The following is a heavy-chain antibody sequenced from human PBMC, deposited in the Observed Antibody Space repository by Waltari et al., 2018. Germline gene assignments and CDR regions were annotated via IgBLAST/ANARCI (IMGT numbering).Heavy chain of an antibody. CDR1: GGSFSGYY. CDR2: INHSGST. Sequence: QVQLQQWGAGLLKPSETLSLTCAVYGGSFSGYYWSWIRQPPGKGLEWIGEINHSGSTNSNPSLKSRVTISVDTSKNQFSLKLSSVTAADTAVYYCARVTYYYDSSGYDYWGQGTLVTVSS. D-gene: IGHD3-22*01. CDR3: ARVTYYYDSSGYDY. V-gene: IGHV4-34*01. J-gene: IGHJ4*02.